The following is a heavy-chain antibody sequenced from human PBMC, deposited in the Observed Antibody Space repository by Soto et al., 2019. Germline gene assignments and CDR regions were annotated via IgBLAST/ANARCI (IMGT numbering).Heavy chain of an antibody. Sequence: PGGSLRLSCAASGFIFSSYWMSWVRQAPGKGLEWVANIKQDGSETYYVDSVKGRFTISRDNAKNSLYLQMNTLRAEDTAVYYRAREGQFAYWGQGTLVTVSS. J-gene: IGHJ4*02. D-gene: IGHD3-10*01. CDR3: AREGQFAY. CDR1: GFIFSSYW. CDR2: IKQDGSET. V-gene: IGHV3-7*03.